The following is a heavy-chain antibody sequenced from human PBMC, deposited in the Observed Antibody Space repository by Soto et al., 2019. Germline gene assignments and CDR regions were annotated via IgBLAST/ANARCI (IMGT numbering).Heavy chain of an antibody. CDR2: IYWDDDQ. D-gene: IGHD1-26*01. Sequence: QITLKESGPTLVKPTQTLTLTCTFSGFSLSTSGVGVGWIRQPPGKALEWLALIYWDDDQRNSPSLKSRLTITKDTSHNHVVLTMTNIDPVYTATYYCAHRVGATTPSYYFDYWGQGTLVTVSS. V-gene: IGHV2-5*02. CDR3: AHRVGATTPSYYFDY. J-gene: IGHJ4*02. CDR1: GFSLSTSGVG.